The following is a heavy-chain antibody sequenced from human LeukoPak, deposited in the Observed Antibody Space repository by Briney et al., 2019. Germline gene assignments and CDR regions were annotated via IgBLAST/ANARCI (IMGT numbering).Heavy chain of an antibody. D-gene: IGHD2-2*01. Sequence: ASVTVSCKASGGTFSSYAISWVRQAPGQGLEWMGGIIPILGIANYAQKFQGRVTITADNSTSTAYMELSSLRSEDTAVYYCASTICSSTSCYAWFDPWGQGTLVTVSS. J-gene: IGHJ5*02. CDR1: GGTFSSYA. CDR3: ASTICSSTSCYAWFDP. CDR2: IIPILGIA. V-gene: IGHV1-69*10.